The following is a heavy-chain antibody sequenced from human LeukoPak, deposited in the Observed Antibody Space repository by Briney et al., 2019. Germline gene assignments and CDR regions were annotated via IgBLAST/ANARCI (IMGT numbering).Heavy chain of an antibody. D-gene: IGHD6-19*01. CDR1: GFTFDDYD. Sequence: GGSLRLSCAISGFTFDDYDMGWVRQAPGKGLEWVTGINWNGDSTGYADSVKGRFTISRDNAKNSLYLQMNSLRAEDTAVYYCAKPPSYSSGWYGNYFDYWGQGTLVTVSS. CDR3: AKPPSYSSGWYGNYFDY. V-gene: IGHV3-20*04. J-gene: IGHJ4*02. CDR2: INWNGDST.